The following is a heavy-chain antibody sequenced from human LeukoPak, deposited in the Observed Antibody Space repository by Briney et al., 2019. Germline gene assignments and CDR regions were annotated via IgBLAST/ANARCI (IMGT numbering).Heavy chain of an antibody. V-gene: IGHV3-48*01. CDR3: ARDLKAYSSSGGVDY. D-gene: IGHD6-13*01. J-gene: IGHJ4*02. Sequence: GGSLRLSCAASGFTFSSYSMNWVRQAPGKGLEWVSYISSSGTTISYADSVKGRFTISRDSARNSLYLQMSSLRAEDTAAYYCARDLKAYSSSGGVDYWGRGTLVTVSS. CDR2: ISSSGTTI. CDR1: GFTFSSYS.